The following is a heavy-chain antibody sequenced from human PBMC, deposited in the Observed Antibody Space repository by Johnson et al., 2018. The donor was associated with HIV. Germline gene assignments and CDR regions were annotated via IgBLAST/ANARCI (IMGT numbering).Heavy chain of an antibody. Sequence: VQLVESGGGLIHPGGSLRLSCAASRFTVSSNYMSWVRQAPGKGLEWVSVIYSGGRTDYADSVKGRFTISRDNSKNSLYLQMNSLRVEDTAVYYCASADVFDIWGQGTMVTVSS. V-gene: IGHV3-53*01. CDR2: IYSGGRT. CDR1: RFTVSSNY. CDR3: ASADVFDI. J-gene: IGHJ3*02.